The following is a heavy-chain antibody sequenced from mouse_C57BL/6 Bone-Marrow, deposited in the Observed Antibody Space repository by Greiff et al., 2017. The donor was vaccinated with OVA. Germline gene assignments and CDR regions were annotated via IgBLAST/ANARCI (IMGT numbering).Heavy chain of an antibody. V-gene: IGHV1-64*01. CDR3: AREGSSGWFAY. D-gene: IGHD3-2*02. J-gene: IGHJ3*01. CDR1: GYTFTSYW. CDR2: IHPNSGST. Sequence: QVQLQQPGAELVKPGASVKLSCKASGYTFTSYWMPWVKQRPGQGLEWIGMIHPNSGSTNYNEKFKSKATLTVDKSSSTAYMQLSSLTSEDSAVYYCAREGSSGWFAYWGQGTLVTVSA.